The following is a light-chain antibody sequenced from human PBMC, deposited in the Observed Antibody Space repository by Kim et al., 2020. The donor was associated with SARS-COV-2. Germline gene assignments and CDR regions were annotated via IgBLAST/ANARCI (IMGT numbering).Light chain of an antibody. J-gene: IGLJ1*01. V-gene: IGLV2-11*03. CDR1: SNDVGGYNY. Sequence: PGQSVTISCTGTSNDVGGYNYVSWYQQHPGTAPKLIISDVTQRPSGVPDRFSGSKSGNTASLTISGLQPEDEADYHCCSYARRKIVFGTGTKVTVL. CDR2: DVT. CDR3: CSYARRKIV.